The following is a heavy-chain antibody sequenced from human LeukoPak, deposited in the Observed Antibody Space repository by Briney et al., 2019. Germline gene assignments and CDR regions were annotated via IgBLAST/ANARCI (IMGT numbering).Heavy chain of an antibody. Sequence: GRSLRLSCAASGFTFSSYAMHWVRQAPGKGLAWVAVISYDGSNKYYADSVKGRFTISRDNSKNTLYLQMNSLRAEETAVYYCARDGRYDYVWGSYRSAFYYFDYWGQGTLVTVSS. J-gene: IGHJ4*02. CDR1: GFTFSSYA. CDR3: ARDGRYDYVWGSYRSAFYYFDY. V-gene: IGHV3-30*04. D-gene: IGHD3-16*02. CDR2: ISYDGSNK.